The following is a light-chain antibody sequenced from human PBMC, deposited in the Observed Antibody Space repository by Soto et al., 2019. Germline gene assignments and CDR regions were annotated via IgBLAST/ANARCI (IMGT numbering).Light chain of an antibody. V-gene: IGKV1-39*01. CDR1: QSISSY. Sequence: DIQMTQSPSSLSASVGDRVTITCRASQSISSYLNWYQQKPGKAPKLLIYAASSLQSGVPSRFSASGSGTDFTLTISSLQPEDFATYYCQQSYSTPPTCGQGTKVEIK. CDR2: AAS. J-gene: IGKJ1*01. CDR3: QQSYSTPPT.